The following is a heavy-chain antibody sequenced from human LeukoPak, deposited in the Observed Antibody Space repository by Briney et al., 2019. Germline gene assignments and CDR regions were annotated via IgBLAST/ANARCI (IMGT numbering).Heavy chain of an antibody. J-gene: IGHJ3*02. CDR3: ARGLMYCDILTGYTSADAFDI. Sequence: SETLSLTCAVYGGSFSGYYWSWIRQPPGKGLEWIGEINHSGSTNYNPSLKSRVTISVDTSKNQFSLKLSSVAAADTAVYYCARGLMYCDILTGYTSADAFDIWGQGTMVTVSS. CDR2: INHSGST. D-gene: IGHD3-9*01. CDR1: GGSFSGYY. V-gene: IGHV4-34*01.